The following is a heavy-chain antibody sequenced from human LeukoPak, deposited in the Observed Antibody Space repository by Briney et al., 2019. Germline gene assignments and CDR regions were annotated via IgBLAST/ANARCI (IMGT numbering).Heavy chain of an antibody. CDR3: ATLVVTAKMINWYFDL. J-gene: IGHJ2*01. CDR2: IKQDGSEK. D-gene: IGHD2-21*02. V-gene: IGHV3-7*01. Sequence: GGSLRLSCAASGFTFSSYAMSWVRQAPGKGLEWVANIKQDGSEKYYVDSVKGRFTISRDNAKNSLYLQMNSLRAEDTAVYYCATLVVTAKMINWYFDLWGRGTLVTVSS. CDR1: GFTFSSYA.